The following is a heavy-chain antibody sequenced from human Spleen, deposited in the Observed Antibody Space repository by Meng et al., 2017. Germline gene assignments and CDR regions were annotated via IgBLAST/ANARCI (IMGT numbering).Heavy chain of an antibody. CDR2: INQSGSI. D-gene: IGHD3-9*01. CDR1: GGSFSGYY. Sequence: SETLSLTCAVYGGSFSGYYWSWIRQPPGKGLEWIGEINQSGSINYHPSLKSRVTISVNTSKNRFSLKLTSVTAADTAVYYCARGGYYDILNAWGRGTMVTVSS. CDR3: ARGGYYDILNA. J-gene: IGHJ4*02. V-gene: IGHV4-34*01.